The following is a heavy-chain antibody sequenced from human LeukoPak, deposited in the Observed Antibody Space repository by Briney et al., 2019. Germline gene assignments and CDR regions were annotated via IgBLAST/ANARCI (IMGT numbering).Heavy chain of an antibody. V-gene: IGHV3-30*02. J-gene: IGHJ6*03. CDR3: AKGAGILSPYYMDV. D-gene: IGHD2-15*01. Sequence: GGSLRLSCAASGFTFSSYGMHWVRQAPGKGLEWVAFIRYDGGNKYHADSVKGRFTISRDDSKKTLSLQMNSLRAEDTAVYYCAKGAGILSPYYMDVWGKGTTVTVSS. CDR1: GFTFSSYG. CDR2: IRYDGGNK.